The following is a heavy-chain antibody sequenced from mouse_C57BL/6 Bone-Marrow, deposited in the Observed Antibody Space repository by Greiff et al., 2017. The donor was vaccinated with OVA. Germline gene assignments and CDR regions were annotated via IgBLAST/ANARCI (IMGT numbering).Heavy chain of an antibody. CDR2: IYPGSGST. D-gene: IGHD1-1*01. J-gene: IGHJ2*01. Sequence: VQLKESGAELVKPGASVKMSCKASGYTFTSYWITWVKQRPGQGLEWIGDIYPGSGSTNYNEKFKSKATLTVDTSSSTAYMQLSSLTSEDSAVYYCAFITTVYFDYWGQGTTLTVSS. CDR1: GYTFTSYW. V-gene: IGHV1-55*01. CDR3: AFITTVYFDY.